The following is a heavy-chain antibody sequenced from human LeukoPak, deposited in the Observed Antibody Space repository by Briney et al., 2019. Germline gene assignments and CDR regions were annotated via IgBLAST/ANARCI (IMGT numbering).Heavy chain of an antibody. D-gene: IGHD3-22*01. V-gene: IGHV3-53*01. Sequence: PGGSLRLSCAASGFTVSSSYMSWVRQAPGKGLEWVSVIYSGGSTYYADSVKGRFTISRDNSKNTLYLQMNSLRAEDTAVYYCARDGYYYDSSGYLGSDYFDYWGQGTLVTVSS. J-gene: IGHJ4*02. CDR3: ARDGYYYDSSGYLGSDYFDY. CDR2: IYSGGST. CDR1: GFTVSSSY.